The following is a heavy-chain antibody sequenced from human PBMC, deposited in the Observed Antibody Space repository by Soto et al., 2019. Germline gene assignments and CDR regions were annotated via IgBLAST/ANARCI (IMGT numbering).Heavy chain of an antibody. D-gene: IGHD3-22*01. CDR3: ARSRGIYYDSSEDAFDI. Sequence: SETLSLTCIVSGGSVGSGAYYWSWIRQPPGSALEWIGYIQYSGDTNYNPSLKSRVTISVDTSKNQFSLKLSSMTAADTAVYFCARSRGIYYDSSEDAFDIWGQGTMVTVSS. CDR2: IQYSGDT. V-gene: IGHV4-61*08. J-gene: IGHJ3*02. CDR1: GGSVGSGAYY.